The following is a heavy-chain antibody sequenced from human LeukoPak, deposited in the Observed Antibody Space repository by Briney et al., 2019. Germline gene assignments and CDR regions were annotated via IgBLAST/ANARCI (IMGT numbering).Heavy chain of an antibody. CDR1: GDSVSSSNFF. CDR3: ARHEYQVFPPANWFDP. V-gene: IGHV4-39*02. J-gene: IGHJ5*02. D-gene: IGHD6-6*01. Sequence: SETLSLTCTVSGDSVSSSNFFWGWIRQSPGKGLEWIGSFHYGGSAFYNPSLKSRVTISVDTSNNHFSLELTSVTAADSAVYYCARHEYQVFPPANWFDPWGQGTLVTVSS. CDR2: FHYGGSA.